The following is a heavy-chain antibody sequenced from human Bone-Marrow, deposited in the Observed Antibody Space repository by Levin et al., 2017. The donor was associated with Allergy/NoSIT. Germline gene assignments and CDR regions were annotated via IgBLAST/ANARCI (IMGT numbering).Heavy chain of an antibody. D-gene: IGHD3-3*01. J-gene: IGHJ4*02. CDR1: GFTFDDYA. CDR2: ISWHSNTI. V-gene: IGHV3-9*01. CDR3: AKGGRTVFGAYFEY. Sequence: LSLTCAASGFTFDDYAMHWVRQAPGKGLEWVSGISWHSNTIDYADSVKGRFTISRDNAKNSLFLQMNSLRAEDTALYYCAKGGRTVFGAYFEYWGQGTLVTVSS.